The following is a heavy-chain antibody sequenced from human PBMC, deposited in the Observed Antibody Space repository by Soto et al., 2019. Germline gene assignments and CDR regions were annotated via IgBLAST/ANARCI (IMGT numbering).Heavy chain of an antibody. V-gene: IGHV4-34*01. Sequence: SETLSLTCAVYGGSFSGYYWSWIRQPPGKGLEWIGEINHSGSTNYNPSLKSRVTISVDTSKNQFSLKLSSVTAADTAVYYCARGKLTDYVWGSYRYHFDYWGQGTVVTVSS. D-gene: IGHD3-16*02. CDR3: ARGKLTDYVWGSYRYHFDY. CDR2: INHSGST. CDR1: GGSFSGYY. J-gene: IGHJ4*02.